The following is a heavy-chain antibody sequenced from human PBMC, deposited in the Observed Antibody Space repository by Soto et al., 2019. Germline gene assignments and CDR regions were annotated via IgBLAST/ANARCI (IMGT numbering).Heavy chain of an antibody. D-gene: IGHD1-26*01. J-gene: IGHJ6*02. CDR1: GFTFSSYG. Sequence: GGSLRLSCAASGFTFSSYGMHWVRQAPGKGLEWVAVISYDGSNKYYADSVKGRFTISRDNSKNTLYLQMNSLRAEDTAVYYCTSIKYSGSYLGMDVWGQGTTVTVSS. CDR2: ISYDGSNK. V-gene: IGHV3-30*03. CDR3: TSIKYSGSYLGMDV.